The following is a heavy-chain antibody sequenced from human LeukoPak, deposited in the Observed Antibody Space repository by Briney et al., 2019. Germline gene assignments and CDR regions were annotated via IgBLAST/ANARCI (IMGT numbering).Heavy chain of an antibody. CDR3: AREGVQLWLFDY. CDR2: ISYDGSNK. Sequence: GGSLRLSCAASGFTFSSYAMHWVRQAPGKGLEWVAVISYDGSNKYYADSVKGRFTISRDNSKNTLYLQTNSLRAEDTAVYYCAREGVQLWLFDYWGQGTLVTVSS. J-gene: IGHJ4*02. CDR1: GFTFSSYA. V-gene: IGHV3-30-3*01. D-gene: IGHD5-18*01.